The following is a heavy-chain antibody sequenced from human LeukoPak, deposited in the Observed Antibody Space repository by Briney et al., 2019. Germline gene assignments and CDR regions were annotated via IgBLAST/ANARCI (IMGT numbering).Heavy chain of an antibody. CDR2: FDPEDGET. D-gene: IGHD2-2*01. CDR3: AREVHCSSTSCRYLALDI. J-gene: IGHJ3*02. Sequence: AASVKVSCKVSGYTLTELSMHWVRQAPGKGLEWMGGFDPEDGETIYAQKFQGRVTMTEDTSTDTAYMELSSLRSEDTAVYYCAREVHCSSTSCRYLALDIWGQGTMVTVSS. V-gene: IGHV1-24*01. CDR1: GYTLTELS.